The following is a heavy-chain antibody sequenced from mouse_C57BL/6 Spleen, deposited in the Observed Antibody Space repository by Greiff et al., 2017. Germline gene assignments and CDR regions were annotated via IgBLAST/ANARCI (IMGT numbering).Heavy chain of an antibody. Sequence: VQLQQSGPELVKPGASVKISCTASGFTFTDYYMNWVKQSHGKSLEWIGDINPNNGETSYNENLKGKATLSADKCSSTAYMELRSLTSEDSAVYYCERQDRLLFYWYFGVRGTRTTVTDAS. J-gene: IGHJ1*03. V-gene: IGHV1-26*01. CDR3: ERQDRLLFYWYFGV. CDR1: GFTFTDYY. D-gene: IGHD1-1*01. CDR2: INPNNGET.